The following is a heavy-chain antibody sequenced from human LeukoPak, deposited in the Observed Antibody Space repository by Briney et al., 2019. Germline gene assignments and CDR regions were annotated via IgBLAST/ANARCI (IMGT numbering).Heavy chain of an antibody. V-gene: IGHV3-9*01. Sequence: GGSLRLSCAASGFTFDDYAMHWVRQAPGKGLEWVSGISWNSGSIGYADSVKGRFTISRDNAKNSLYLQMNSLRAEDTALYYCARGYCSSTSCYGGFNDAFDIWGQGTMVTVSS. CDR2: ISWNSGSI. CDR3: ARGYCSSTSCYGGFNDAFDI. CDR1: GFTFDDYA. D-gene: IGHD2-2*01. J-gene: IGHJ3*02.